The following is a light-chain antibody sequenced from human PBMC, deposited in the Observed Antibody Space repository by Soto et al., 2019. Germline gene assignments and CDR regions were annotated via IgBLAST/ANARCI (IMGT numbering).Light chain of an antibody. CDR3: QQYYSTSLWT. J-gene: IGKJ1*01. CDR2: WAS. Sequence: DIVMTQSPDSLAVSLGERATINCKSSQSVLYNSNNKNYLAWFQQKPGQPPKLLIHWASTRESGVPDRFSGSGSGTYFTLTISSLQAEDVAVYYCQQYYSTSLWTFGQGTKVDIK. V-gene: IGKV4-1*01. CDR1: QSVLYNSNNKNY.